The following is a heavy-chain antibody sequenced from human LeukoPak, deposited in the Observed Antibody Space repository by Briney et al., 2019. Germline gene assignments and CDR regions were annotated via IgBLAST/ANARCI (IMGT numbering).Heavy chain of an antibody. Sequence: SETLSLTCAVYGGSFSGYYWSWIRQPPGKGLEWIGEINHSGSTNYNPSLKSRVTISVDTSKNQFSLKLSSVTAADTAVCYCARGMRGGGPNAFDIWGQGTMVTVSS. CDR2: INHSGST. CDR3: ARGMRGGGPNAFDI. V-gene: IGHV4-34*01. J-gene: IGHJ3*02. D-gene: IGHD3-16*01. CDR1: GGSFSGYY.